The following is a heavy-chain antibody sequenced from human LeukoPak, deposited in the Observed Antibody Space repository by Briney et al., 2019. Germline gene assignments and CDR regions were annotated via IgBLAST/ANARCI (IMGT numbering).Heavy chain of an antibody. V-gene: IGHV4-34*01. D-gene: IGHD3-10*01. CDR2: INHSGST. Sequence: SSETLSLTCAVYGGSFSGHYWTWIRQPSGKGLEWIGEINHSGSTTYNPSLNNRVTISVDTSKNQFSLKMSSVTAADTAVYYCARPRYGSGSLDSWGRGTLVTVSS. CDR1: GGSFSGHY. CDR3: ARPRYGSGSLDS. J-gene: IGHJ5*01.